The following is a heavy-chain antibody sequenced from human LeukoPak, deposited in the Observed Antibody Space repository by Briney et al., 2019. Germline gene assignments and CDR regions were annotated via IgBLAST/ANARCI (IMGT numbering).Heavy chain of an antibody. D-gene: IGHD2-2*01. CDR3: AFLVVPAPIDYMDV. Sequence: KASESLSLTCAVYGGSVSGYYWSWIRQPPGEGLEWIGEINHGGTTKYNPSLKSRVTISVDTSKHQFSLKLSSVTAADTAVYYCAFLVVPAPIDYMDVWGKGTTVTVSS. V-gene: IGHV4-34*01. CDR2: INHGGTT. CDR1: GGSVSGYY. J-gene: IGHJ6*03.